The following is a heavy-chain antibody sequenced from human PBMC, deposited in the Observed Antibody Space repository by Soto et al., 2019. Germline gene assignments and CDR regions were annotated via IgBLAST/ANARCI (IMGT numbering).Heavy chain of an antibody. V-gene: IGHV3-21*01. CDR3: VRAGHVFDVHYYGMDL. Sequence: LRLSCEASGFTFNDYSMDWVRQAPEKGLEWVSSISSSGTYIYYADSVRGRFAISRDNANNVMYLQMDTLRAEDTAVYYCVRAGHVFDVHYYGMDLWGQGTTVTVSS. CDR1: GFTFNDYS. CDR2: ISSSGTYI. J-gene: IGHJ6*02. D-gene: IGHD3-10*01.